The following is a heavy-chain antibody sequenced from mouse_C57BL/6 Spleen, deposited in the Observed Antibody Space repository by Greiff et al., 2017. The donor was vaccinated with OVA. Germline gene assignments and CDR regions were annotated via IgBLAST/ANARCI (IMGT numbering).Heavy chain of an antibody. V-gene: IGHV1-15*01. CDR2: IDPETGGT. CDR3: TRSAQAPFAY. D-gene: IGHD3-2*02. Sequence: VQVVESGAELVRPGASVTLSCKASGYTFTDYEMHWVKQTPVHGLEWIGAIDPETGGTAYNQKFKGKAILTADKSSSTAYMELRSLTSEDSAVYYCTRSAQAPFAYWGQGTLVTVSA. J-gene: IGHJ3*01. CDR1: GYTFTDYE.